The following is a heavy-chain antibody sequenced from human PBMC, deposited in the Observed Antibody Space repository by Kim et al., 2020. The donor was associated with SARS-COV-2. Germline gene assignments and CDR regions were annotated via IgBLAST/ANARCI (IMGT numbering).Heavy chain of an antibody. CDR3: ARVSGGRYYYGMDV. CDR1: GGSISSGGYY. CDR2: IYYSGST. V-gene: IGHV4-31*03. J-gene: IGHJ6*02. D-gene: IGHD2-15*01. Sequence: SETLSLTCTVSGGSISSGGYYWSWIRQHPGKGLEWIGYIYYSGSTYYNPSLKSRVTISVDTSKNQFSLKLSSVTAADTAVYYCARVSGGRYYYGMDVWGQGTTVTVSS.